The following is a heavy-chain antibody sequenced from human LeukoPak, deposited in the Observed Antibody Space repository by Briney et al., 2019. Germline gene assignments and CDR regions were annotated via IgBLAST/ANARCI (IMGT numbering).Heavy chain of an antibody. D-gene: IGHD2-15*01. V-gene: IGHV1-69*13. CDR2: IIPIFGTA. CDR1: GGTFSSYA. Sequence: SVKVSCKASGGTFSSYAISWVRQAPGQGLEWMGGIIPIFGTANYAQKFQGRVTITADESTSTAYMELSSLRSGDTAVYYCARRSLKGLQFDPWGQGTLVTVSS. J-gene: IGHJ5*02. CDR3: ARRSLKGLQFDP.